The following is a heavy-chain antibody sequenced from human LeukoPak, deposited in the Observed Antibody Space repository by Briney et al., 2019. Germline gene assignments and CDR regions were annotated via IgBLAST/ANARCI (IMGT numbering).Heavy chain of an antibody. V-gene: IGHV4-4*07. CDR3: ARAVYDTSGYYIDY. D-gene: IGHD3-22*01. J-gene: IGHJ4*02. CDR1: GGSLSTYF. Sequence: SETLSLTCTVSGGSLSTYFWTWIRQPAGKGLEWIGRIYASGGTTHTPSLKSRGTMSVDTSKSQCSLKLSSVTAADTAVYYCARAVYDTSGYYIDYWGQGTLVTVSS. CDR2: IYASGGT.